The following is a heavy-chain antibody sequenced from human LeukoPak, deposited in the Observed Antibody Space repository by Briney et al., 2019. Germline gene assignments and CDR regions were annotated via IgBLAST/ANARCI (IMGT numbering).Heavy chain of an antibody. CDR3: ARERSNTQAMAMGASWLDP. V-gene: IGHV1-46*01. Sequence: ASVKVSCKASGYTFTNYYMQWVRQAPGQGLEWMGVIDPDGGSRIYAQKFQGRVTMTRDTSTNTVYMELSSLSSEDTAVYYCARERSNTQAMAMGASWLDPWGQGTPVTVSS. CDR1: GYTFTNYY. D-gene: IGHD5-18*01. CDR2: IDPDGGSR. J-gene: IGHJ5*02.